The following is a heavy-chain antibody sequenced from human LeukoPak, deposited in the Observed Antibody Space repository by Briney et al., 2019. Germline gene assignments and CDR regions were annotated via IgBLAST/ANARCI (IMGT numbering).Heavy chain of an antibody. V-gene: IGHV4-59*06. CDR2: IYYSGST. CDR3: ARRITIFGVVPYGMDV. D-gene: IGHD3-3*01. Sequence: SETLSLTCTVSGGSISSYYWSRIRQHPGKGLEWIGYIYYSGSTYYNPSLKSRVTISVVTSKNQFSLKLSSVTAADTAVYYCARRITIFGVVPYGMDVWGQGTTVTVSS. J-gene: IGHJ6*02. CDR1: GGSISSYY.